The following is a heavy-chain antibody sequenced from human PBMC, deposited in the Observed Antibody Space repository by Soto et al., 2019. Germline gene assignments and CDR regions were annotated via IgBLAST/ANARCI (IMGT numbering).Heavy chain of an antibody. D-gene: IGHD3-22*01. Sequence: GESLKISCKGSGYSFTSYWIGWVRQMPGKGLEWMGIIYPGDSDTRYSPSFQGQVTISADKSISTAYLQWSSLKASDTAMYYCARTTPVYYYDSSGYCYSDPHYFDYWAQGTLVTVSS. CDR1: GYSFTSYW. J-gene: IGHJ4*02. V-gene: IGHV5-51*01. CDR3: ARTTPVYYYDSSGYCYSDPHYFDY. CDR2: IYPGDSDT.